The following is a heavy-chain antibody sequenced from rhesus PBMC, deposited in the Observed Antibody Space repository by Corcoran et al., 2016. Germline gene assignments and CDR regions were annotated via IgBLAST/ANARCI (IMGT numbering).Heavy chain of an antibody. CDR2: ISGSSGRT. V-gene: IGHV4-99*01. CDR1: GYSISSGYY. D-gene: IGHD6-25*01. Sequence: QVQLQESGPGLVKPSETLSLPCAVSGYSISSGYYWGWIRQPPGKGLAYIGYISGSSGRTYYNPSLKSRVTIAKYTSKNQFSLKLSSVTAADTAVYYCARLRSGSSPDYWGQGVLVTVSS. J-gene: IGHJ4*01. CDR3: ARLRSGSSPDY.